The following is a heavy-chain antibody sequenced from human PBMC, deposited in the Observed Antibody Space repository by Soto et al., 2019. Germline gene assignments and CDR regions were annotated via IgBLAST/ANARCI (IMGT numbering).Heavy chain of an antibody. CDR1: GFSLSASGEG. CDR2: LYWHANT. CDR3: AHHYECWTGYYFLSYFVY. V-gene: IGHV2-5*01. D-gene: IGHD3-3*01. Sequence: SGPTLVNPTPTLTLTCTVSGFSLSASGEGVGWIRQPPGKARAWLEVLYWHANTRYTRYSPYLKNRLAITEDTSKNQVVLTLTNIDPVDTATYFCAHHYECWTGYYFLSYFVYWGQGMLVTVSS. J-gene: IGHJ4*02.